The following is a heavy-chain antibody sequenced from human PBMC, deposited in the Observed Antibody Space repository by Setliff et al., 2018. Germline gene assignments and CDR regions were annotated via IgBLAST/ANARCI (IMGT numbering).Heavy chain of an antibody. D-gene: IGHD6-13*01. Sequence: PGESLKISCQGSGYSFTSYWIGWVRQMPGKGLEWMGIIYPGDSDTRYSPSFQGQVTISADKSISTAYLQWSSLKASDTAMYYCARRPYSSSFLSPFVGNWFDPWGQGTLGTVSS. CDR2: IYPGDSDT. CDR1: GYSFTSYW. CDR3: ARRPYSSSFLSPFVGNWFDP. J-gene: IGHJ5*02. V-gene: IGHV5-51*01.